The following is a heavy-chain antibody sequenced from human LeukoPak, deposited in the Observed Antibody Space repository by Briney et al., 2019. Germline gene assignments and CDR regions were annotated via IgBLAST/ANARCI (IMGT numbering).Heavy chain of an antibody. CDR2: ISGSGGST. CDR1: GFTFSSYA. J-gene: IGHJ4*02. Sequence: GGSLRLSCAASGFTFSSYAMSWVRQAPGKGLEWVSGISGSGGSTYYADSVKGRFTISRDNSKNTLYLQMHSLRAEDTAVYYCAKEGIRSGSSCYFDYWGQGTLVTVSS. D-gene: IGHD3-10*01. V-gene: IGHV3-23*01. CDR3: AKEGIRSGSSCYFDY.